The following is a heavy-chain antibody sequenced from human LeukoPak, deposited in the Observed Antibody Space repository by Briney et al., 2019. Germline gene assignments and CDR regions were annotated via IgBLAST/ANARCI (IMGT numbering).Heavy chain of an antibody. J-gene: IGHJ4*02. D-gene: IGHD6-13*01. Sequence: PSETLSLTCTVSGGSISSYYWSWIRQPPGQGLEWIGYIYYTGSTDYNPSLKSRVTISVDTSKNQFSLKLSSVTAADTAVYYCARGYSSSWYYFDYWGQGTLVTVSS. V-gene: IGHV4-59*01. CDR1: GGSISSYY. CDR3: ARGYSSSWYYFDY. CDR2: IYYTGST.